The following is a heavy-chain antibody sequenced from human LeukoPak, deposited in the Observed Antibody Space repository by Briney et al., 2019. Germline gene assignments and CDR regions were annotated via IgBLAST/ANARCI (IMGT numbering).Heavy chain of an antibody. D-gene: IGHD2-15*01. CDR2: IYYSGST. CDR3: ATSMRYCSGGSCYSPFQH. Sequence: SETLSLTCTVSGGSISSYYWSWIRQPPGEGLEWIGYIYYSGSTNYNPSLKSRVTISVDTSKNQFSLKLSSVTAADTAVYYCATSMRYCSGGSCYSPFQHWGQGTLVTVSS. V-gene: IGHV4-59*01. CDR1: GGSISSYY. J-gene: IGHJ1*01.